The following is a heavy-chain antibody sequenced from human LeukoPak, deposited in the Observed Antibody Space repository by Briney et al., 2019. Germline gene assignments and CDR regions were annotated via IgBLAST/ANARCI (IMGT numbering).Heavy chain of an antibody. CDR1: GGTFSSYA. J-gene: IGHJ5*02. CDR2: IIPIFGTA. Sequence: PVASVNVSCKASGGTFSSYAISWVRQAPGQGLEWMGGIIPIFGTANYAQKFQGRVTITADESTSTAYMELSSLRSEDTAVYYCARGLSDRYCSGGSCYWFDPWGQGTLVTVSS. CDR3: ARGLSDRYCSGGSCYWFDP. D-gene: IGHD2-15*01. V-gene: IGHV1-69*01.